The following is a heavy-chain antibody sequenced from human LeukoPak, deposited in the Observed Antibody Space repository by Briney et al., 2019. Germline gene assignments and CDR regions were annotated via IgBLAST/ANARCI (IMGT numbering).Heavy chain of an antibody. CDR3: ARGMYYYDSSGYYGPAYYFDY. D-gene: IGHD3-22*01. Sequence: KPSETLSLTCTVSGGSISSYYWSWLPQPPGKGLEWIGYVYYSGSTNYNPSLKSRVTISVDTSKNQFSLKLSSVTAADTAVYYCARGMYYYDSSGYYGPAYYFDYWGQGTLVTVSS. J-gene: IGHJ4*02. CDR1: GGSISSYY. V-gene: IGHV4-59*01. CDR2: VYYSGST.